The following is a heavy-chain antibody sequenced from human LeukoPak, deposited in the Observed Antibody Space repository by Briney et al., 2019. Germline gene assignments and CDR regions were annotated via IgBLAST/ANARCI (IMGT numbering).Heavy chain of an antibody. D-gene: IGHD6-19*01. J-gene: IGHJ4*02. V-gene: IGHV3-7*01. CDR2: IKQDGSEK. CDR3: AREDPSRVAGTTFDY. Sequence: GGSLRLSCAASGFTFSSYWMSWVRQAPRKGQEWVANIKQDGSEKYYVDSVKGRFTISRDNAKNSLYLQMNSLRAEDTAVYYCAREDPSRVAGTTFDYWGQGTLVTVSS. CDR1: GFTFSSYW.